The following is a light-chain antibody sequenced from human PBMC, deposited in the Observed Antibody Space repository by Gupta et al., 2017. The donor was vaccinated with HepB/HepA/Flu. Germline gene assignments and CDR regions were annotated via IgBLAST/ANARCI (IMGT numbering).Light chain of an antibody. J-gene: IGKJ1*01. CDR1: QSIDNW. Sequence: DIQMTQSPSTLSASVGDRVTITCRASQSIDNWLAWYQQKPGKAPKLLIYKASRLESGVSSRFIGSIDGTEVNLTISSRQPEDYATYYCQQENNDSPMWRFGQGTKVEIK. CDR3: QQENNDSPMWR. V-gene: IGKV1-5*03. CDR2: KAS.